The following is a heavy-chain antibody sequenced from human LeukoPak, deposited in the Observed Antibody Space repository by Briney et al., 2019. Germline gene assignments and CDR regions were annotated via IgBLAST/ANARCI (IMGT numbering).Heavy chain of an antibody. Sequence: ASVKVSCKASGYTFTSYDINWVRQATGQGLEWMGWINPNSGGTNYAQKFQGRVTMTRDTSISTAYMELSRLRSDDTAVYYCARDGVGLYSSSSKDFDYWGQGTLVTVSS. CDR3: ARDGVGLYSSSSKDFDY. CDR2: INPNSGGT. V-gene: IGHV1-2*02. D-gene: IGHD6-6*01. CDR1: GYTFTSYD. J-gene: IGHJ4*02.